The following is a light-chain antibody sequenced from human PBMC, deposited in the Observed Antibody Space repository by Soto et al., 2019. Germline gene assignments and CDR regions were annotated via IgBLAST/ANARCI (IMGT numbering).Light chain of an antibody. Sequence: EIVLTQSPGTLSLSPRERATHSCRASQSVSSSYLAWYQQKPGQAPRLLIYGASSRATGIPDRFTGSGSGTDFTLTISTLEPEDFAVYYCQQYGSSPPCTFGQGTKVEIK. J-gene: IGKJ1*01. CDR3: QQYGSSPPCT. V-gene: IGKV3-20*01. CDR2: GAS. CDR1: QSVSSSY.